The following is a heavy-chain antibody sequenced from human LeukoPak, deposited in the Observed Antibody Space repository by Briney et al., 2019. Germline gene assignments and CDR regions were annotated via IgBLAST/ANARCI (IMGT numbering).Heavy chain of an antibody. D-gene: IGHD4-11*01. Sequence: ASVKVSCKASGYTFTTYYMHWLRQAPGQGPEWMGIINPRGGSTDYVQKFQGRVTMTSDTSTSTVYMELKSLRSEDTAVYFCARVGTTGATADNWGQGTLVTVSS. V-gene: IGHV1-46*01. CDR3: ARVGTTGATADN. CDR1: GYTFTTYY. CDR2: INPRGGST. J-gene: IGHJ4*02.